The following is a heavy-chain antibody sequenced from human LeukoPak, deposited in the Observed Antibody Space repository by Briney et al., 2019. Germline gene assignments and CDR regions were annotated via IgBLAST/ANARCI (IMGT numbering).Heavy chain of an antibody. V-gene: IGHV4-4*07. CDR1: GGSISSYY. CDR3: ARDSNLEYSSSRGLGR. CDR2: IYASGST. Sequence: SETLSLTCTVSGGSISSYYWSWIRQPAGKGLEWIGRIYASGSTYYHPSLKSRVTMSVDTSKNQFSLRLTTVTAADTAVYYCARDSNLEYSSSRGLGRWGQGTLVTVSS. J-gene: IGHJ4*02. D-gene: IGHD6-6*01.